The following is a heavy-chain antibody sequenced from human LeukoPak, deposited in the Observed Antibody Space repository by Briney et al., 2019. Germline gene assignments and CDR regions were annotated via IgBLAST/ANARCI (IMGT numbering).Heavy chain of an antibody. V-gene: IGHV3-21*01. Sequence: GGSLRLSCAASGFTFSSYSMNWVRQAPGKGLEWVSSISSSSSYIYYADSVKGRFTISRDNAKNSLYLQMNSLRAEDTAVYYCAKERSALRYFDWLFSDWGQGILVTVAS. CDR3: AKERSALRYFDWLFSD. J-gene: IGHJ4*02. D-gene: IGHD3-9*01. CDR2: ISSSSSYI. CDR1: GFTFSSYS.